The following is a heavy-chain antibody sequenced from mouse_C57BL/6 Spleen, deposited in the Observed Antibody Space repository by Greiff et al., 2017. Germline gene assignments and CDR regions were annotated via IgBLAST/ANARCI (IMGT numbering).Heavy chain of an antibody. J-gene: IGHJ1*03. CDR3: ARGRGSRGYFDV. CDR1: GYTFTSYW. Sequence: QVQLQQPGAELVMPGASVKLSCKASGYTFTSYWMHWVKQRPGQGLEWIGEIDPSVSYTNYNQKFKGKSTLTVDKSSSTAYMQLSSLTSEDSAVYYCARGRGSRGYFDVWGTGTTVTVSS. CDR2: IDPSVSYT. V-gene: IGHV1-69*01. D-gene: IGHD1-1*01.